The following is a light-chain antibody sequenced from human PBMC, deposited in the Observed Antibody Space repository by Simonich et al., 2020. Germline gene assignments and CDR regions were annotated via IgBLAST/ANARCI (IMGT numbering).Light chain of an antibody. CDR1: QSVLYSSNNKNY. CDR3: QQYYSTPWT. V-gene: IGKV4-1*01. CDR2: WEA. Sequence: DIVMTQSPDSLAVSLGERATINCKSSQSVLYSSNNKNYLAWYQQKPGKPPKLLIYWEANRESGVPDRFSGSGSGTDFTLTISSLQAEDVAVYYCQQYYSTPWTFGQGTKVEIK. J-gene: IGKJ1*01.